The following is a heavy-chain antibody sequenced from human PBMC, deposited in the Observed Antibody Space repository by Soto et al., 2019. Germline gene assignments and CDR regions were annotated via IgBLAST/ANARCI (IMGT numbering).Heavy chain of an antibody. V-gene: IGHV4-59*01. Sequence: QVQLQESGPGLVKPSETLSLTCIVSGGSINSYYWSWIRQTPGKGLEWIGSVFYSGYTNYSPSLKSRVTLSVDMSKNQFSLRLSSVTAADTAVYYCARVRVEYCGGDCSSFDVWGQGTLVTVSS. J-gene: IGHJ4*02. CDR3: ARVRVEYCGGDCSSFDV. CDR2: VFYSGYT. CDR1: GGSINSYY. D-gene: IGHD2-21*02.